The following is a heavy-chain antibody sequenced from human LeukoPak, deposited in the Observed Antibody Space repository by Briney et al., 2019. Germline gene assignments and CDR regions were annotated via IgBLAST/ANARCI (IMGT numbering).Heavy chain of an antibody. CDR1: GGSFSGYY. D-gene: IGHD3-22*01. CDR2: INHSGST. Sequence: SETLSLTCAVYGGSFSGYYWSWIRQPPGKGLEWIGEINHSGSTNYNPSLKSRVTISVDTSKNQFSLKLSSVTAADTAVYYRARAPGITMIVVWGQGTLVTVSS. V-gene: IGHV4-34*01. J-gene: IGHJ4*02. CDR3: ARAPGITMIVV.